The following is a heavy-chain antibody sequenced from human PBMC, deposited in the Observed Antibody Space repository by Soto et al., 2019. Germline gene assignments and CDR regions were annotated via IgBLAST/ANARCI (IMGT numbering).Heavy chain of an antibody. D-gene: IGHD5-18*01. Sequence: SETLSLTCTVSGGSISSYYWSWIRQPPGKGLEWIGYIYYSGSTNYIPSLKSRVTISVDTSKNQFSLKLSSVTAADTAVYYCARVGIQLWFPYYFDYWGQGTLVTVSS. CDR3: ARVGIQLWFPYYFDY. J-gene: IGHJ4*02. CDR1: GGSISSYY. CDR2: IYYSGST. V-gene: IGHV4-59*01.